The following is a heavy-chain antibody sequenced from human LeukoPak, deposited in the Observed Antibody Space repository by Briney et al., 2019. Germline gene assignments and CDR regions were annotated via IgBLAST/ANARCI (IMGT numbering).Heavy chain of an antibody. V-gene: IGHV1-18*01. CDR3: ATSSHVAPALGYFDS. D-gene: IGHD5-18*01. Sequence: ALVKASCKASGYIFTSYGISWVRQAPGLGLEWMGWISAYNGNTGYAQKFLGRVTMTTDTSTNTAYMDLRSLRSDDTAVYYCATSSHVAPALGYFDSWGQGTLVTVSS. CDR1: GYIFTSYG. J-gene: IGHJ4*02. CDR2: ISAYNGNT.